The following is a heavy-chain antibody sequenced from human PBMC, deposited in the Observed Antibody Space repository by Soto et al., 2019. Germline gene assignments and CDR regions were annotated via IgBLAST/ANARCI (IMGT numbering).Heavy chain of an antibody. CDR2: IESKIDGGAA. J-gene: IGHJ6*02. V-gene: IGHV3-15*07. CDR1: GFSFSNAW. CDR3: TDGMGV. Sequence: EVQLVESGGDLVKPGGSLRLSCAASGFSFSNAWMNWVRQAPGKGLEWVGRIESKIDGGAADYAAPVKGRFTISRDDSKNTLYLQMNSLKSEDTAVYYCTDGMGVWGQGTTVTVSS.